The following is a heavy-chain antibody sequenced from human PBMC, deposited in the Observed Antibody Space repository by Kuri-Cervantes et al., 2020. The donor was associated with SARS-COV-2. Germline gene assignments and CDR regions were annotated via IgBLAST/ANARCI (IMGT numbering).Heavy chain of an antibody. Sequence: SVKVSCKASGGTFSSYAISWVRQAPGQGLEWMGRIIPIFGTANYAQKFQGRVTITADESTSTAYMELSSLRSEDTAVYYCAKGVAAADSYYFDYWGQGTLVTVSS. CDR1: GGTFSSYA. J-gene: IGHJ4*02. V-gene: IGHV1-69*13. D-gene: IGHD6-13*01. CDR2: IIPIFGTA. CDR3: AKGVAAADSYYFDY.